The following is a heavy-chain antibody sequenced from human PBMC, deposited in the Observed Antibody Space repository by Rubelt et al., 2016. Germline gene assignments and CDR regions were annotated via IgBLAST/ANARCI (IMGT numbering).Heavy chain of an antibody. Sequence: QLQLQESGPGLVGPSETLSLTCIVSGASISNDYSFWGWIRQPPGKGLEGIGSLYHGGSTNYNPSLKSRVTISVDTSKNQFSLKLSSVTAADTAVYYCVRERATVTTLFDYWGQGTLVTVSS. CDR1: GASISNDYSF. V-gene: IGHV4-39*07. CDR3: VRERATVTTLFDY. D-gene: IGHD4-17*01. CDR2: LYHGGST. J-gene: IGHJ4*02.